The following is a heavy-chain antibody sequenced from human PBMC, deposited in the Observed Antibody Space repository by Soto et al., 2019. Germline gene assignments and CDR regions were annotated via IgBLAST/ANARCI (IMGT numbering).Heavy chain of an antibody. Sequence: SETLSLTCTVSGGSISSSSYYWGWIRQPPGKGLEWIGSIYYSGSTYYNPSLKSRVTISVDTSKNQFSLKLSSVTAADTAVYYCARITIEYSSSSGPESWGQGTLVTVSS. V-gene: IGHV4-39*01. CDR2: IYYSGST. CDR1: GGSISSSSYY. J-gene: IGHJ4*02. D-gene: IGHD6-6*01. CDR3: ARITIEYSSSSGPES.